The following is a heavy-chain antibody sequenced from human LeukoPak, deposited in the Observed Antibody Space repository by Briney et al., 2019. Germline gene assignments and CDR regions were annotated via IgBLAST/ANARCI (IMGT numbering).Heavy chain of an antibody. CDR2: ISVYNGNT. V-gene: IGHV1-18*01. CDR1: GYTFTSFS. D-gene: IGHD3-10*01. J-gene: IGHJ4*02. Sequence: ASVKVSCKASGYTFTSFSINWVRQAPGQGLEWMGWISVYNGNTNYAQNLQGRFTMTTDTSTNTAYMELRSLRSDDTAVYYCATGVDYYFDYWAQGALVTVSS. CDR3: ATGVDYYFDY.